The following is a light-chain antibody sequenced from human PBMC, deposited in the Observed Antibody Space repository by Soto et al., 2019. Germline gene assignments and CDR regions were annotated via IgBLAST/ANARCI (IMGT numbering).Light chain of an antibody. V-gene: IGKV1-39*01. CDR2: TAS. CDR1: QTISNY. J-gene: IGKJ1*01. CDR3: QQSYSPPWT. Sequence: DIQMTQSPSSLSASIGDRVTITCRASQTISNYLNWYQQKSGKAPNVLISTASTLQSGVPPRFSGSASGADFTLTISSLQPEDFATYYCQQSYSPPWTFCQGTKVEIK.